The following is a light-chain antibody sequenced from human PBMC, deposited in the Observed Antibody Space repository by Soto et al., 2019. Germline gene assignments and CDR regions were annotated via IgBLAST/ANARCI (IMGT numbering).Light chain of an antibody. J-gene: IGKJ4*01. V-gene: IGKV3-20*01. CDR1: QSVSNNY. CDR3: QQYNPSLT. Sequence: EIVLTQSPGTLSLSPGERATLSCRASQSVSNNYLAWYQQRAGQDPRLLIYGASSSATGIPDRFIGSGSGTDFTLTVSRLEPEDFAVYFCQQYNPSLTFGGGTKVDIK. CDR2: GAS.